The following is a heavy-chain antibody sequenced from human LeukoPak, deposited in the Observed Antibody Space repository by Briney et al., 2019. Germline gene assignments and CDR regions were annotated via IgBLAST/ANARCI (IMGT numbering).Heavy chain of an antibody. D-gene: IGHD3-22*01. CDR1: GGSISSYY. J-gene: IGHJ4*02. V-gene: IGHV4-4*07. Sequence: SETLSLTCTVSGGSISSYYWSWIRQPAGKGLEWIGRIYTSGSTNYNPSLKSRVTMSVDTSKNQFSLKLSSVTAADTAVYYCARGGDGSGYYPYYFDYWGQGTLVTVSS. CDR3: ARGGDGSGYYPYYFDY. CDR2: IYTSGST.